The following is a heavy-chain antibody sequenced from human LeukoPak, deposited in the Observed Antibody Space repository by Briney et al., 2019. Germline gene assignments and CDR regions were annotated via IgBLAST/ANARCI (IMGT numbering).Heavy chain of an antibody. CDR3: ARDRYDILTGYPKVYGMDV. CDR2: ISYDGSNK. D-gene: IGHD3-9*01. CDR1: GFTFSSHA. J-gene: IGHJ6*02. V-gene: IGHV3-30-3*01. Sequence: GRSLRLSCAASGFTFSSHAMHWVGQAPGKGLEWVAVISYDGSNKNYADSVKGRFTISRDNSKNTLYLQMNSLRAEDTAVYYCARDRYDILTGYPKVYGMDVWGQGTTVTVSS.